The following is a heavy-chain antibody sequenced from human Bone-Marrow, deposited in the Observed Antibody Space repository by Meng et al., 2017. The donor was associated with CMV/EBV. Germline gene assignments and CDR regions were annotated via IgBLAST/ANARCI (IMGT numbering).Heavy chain of an antibody. V-gene: IGHV3-30*04. D-gene: IGHD1-26*01. CDR2: ISFDGADK. J-gene: IGHJ6*02. Sequence: SLKISCAASGFTLSGYSMHWVRQAPGKGLEWVAVISFDGADKYYGDSVKGRFTISRDTSKKASFLQMNSLRREDTAVYYCARVGPGEMSLYLYNGMDVWGQGTSATFSS. CDR3: ARVGPGEMSLYLYNGMDV. CDR1: GFTLSGYS.